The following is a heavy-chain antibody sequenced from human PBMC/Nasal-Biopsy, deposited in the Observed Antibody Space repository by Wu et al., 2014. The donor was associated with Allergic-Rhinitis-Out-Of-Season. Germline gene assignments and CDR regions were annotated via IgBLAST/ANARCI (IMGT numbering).Heavy chain of an antibody. CDR3: AKCGYNYALSWFDP. CDR2: ISAYNGNT. V-gene: IGHV1-18*04. D-gene: IGHD5-18*01. Sequence: VKVSCKASGYTFTGYYMHWVRQAPGQGLEWMGWISAYNGNTNYAQKLQGRVTMTTDTSTSTAYMELSSLRSEDTAVYYCAKCGYNYALSWFDPGAREPLSPSP. CDR1: GYTFTGYY. J-gene: IGHJ5*02.